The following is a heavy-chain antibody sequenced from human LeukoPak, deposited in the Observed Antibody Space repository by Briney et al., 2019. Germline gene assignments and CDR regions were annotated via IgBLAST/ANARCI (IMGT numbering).Heavy chain of an antibody. CDR2: IYYSGST. CDR3: ASLKVAPRLRGRSPYYYYGLDV. CDR1: GGSISSGDYY. V-gene: IGHV4-30-4*02. D-gene: IGHD6-6*01. Sequence: KSSETLSLTCTVSGGSISSGDYYWSWIRQPPGKGLEWIGYIYYSGSTYYNPSLKSRVTISVDTSKNQFSLRLTSVTAADTAVYYCASLKVAPRLRGRSPYYYYGLDVWGQGTTVTVSS. J-gene: IGHJ6*02.